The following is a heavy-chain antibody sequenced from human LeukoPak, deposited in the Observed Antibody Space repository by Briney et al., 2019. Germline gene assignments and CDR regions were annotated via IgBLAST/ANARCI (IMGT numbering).Heavy chain of an antibody. V-gene: IGHV3-7*01. CDR3: ARFQWELAAGFDY. J-gene: IGHJ4*02. Sequence: PGGSLRLSCAASGFTFSSYWMSWVRQAPGKGLEWVANIKQDGSEKYYVDSVKGRFTISRGNAKNSLYLQMNSLRAEDTAVYYCARFQWELAAGFDYWGQGTLVTVSS. CDR1: GFTFSSYW. CDR2: IKQDGSEK. D-gene: IGHD1-26*01.